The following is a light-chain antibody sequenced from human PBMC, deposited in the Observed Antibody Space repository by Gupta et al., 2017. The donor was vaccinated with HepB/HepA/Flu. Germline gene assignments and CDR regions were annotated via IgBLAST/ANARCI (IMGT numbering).Light chain of an antibody. V-gene: IGKV3-11*01. CDR3: QQRRSWPLT. Sequence: XIVXTQXXAXLXLXXGERATLSCRASQSVDSYLIWYQQKPGQAPRLLIYDTSTRATGVSDRFSGSGSGTDFTLTISSLEPEDFAVYYCQQRRSWPLTFGQGTRLEIK. J-gene: IGKJ5*01. CDR1: QSVDSY. CDR2: DTS.